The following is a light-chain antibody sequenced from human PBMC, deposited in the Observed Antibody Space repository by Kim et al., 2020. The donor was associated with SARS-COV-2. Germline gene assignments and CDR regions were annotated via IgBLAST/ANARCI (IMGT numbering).Light chain of an antibody. Sequence: GQSITISCTGTSSDVGGYNYVSWYQQHPGKVPKLMIYDVSKRPSGVSNRFSGSKSGNTASLTISGLQAEDEADYYCSSYTSSSTWVFGGGTQLTVL. CDR1: SSDVGGYNY. CDR3: SSYTSSSTWV. J-gene: IGLJ3*02. CDR2: DVS. V-gene: IGLV2-14*04.